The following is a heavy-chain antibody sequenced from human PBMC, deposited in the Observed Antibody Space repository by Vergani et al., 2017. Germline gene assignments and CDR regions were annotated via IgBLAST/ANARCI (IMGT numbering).Heavy chain of an antibody. CDR1: GYTFTSYD. D-gene: IGHD3-10*01. Sequence: QVQLVQSGAEVKKPGASVKVSCKASGYTFTSYDINWVRQATGQGLEWMGWMNPNSGNTGYAQKFQGGVTMTRNTSISTAYMELSSRRSEDTAVYYCARRYGSGSYPSNNRFDPWGQGTLVTVSS. CDR2: MNPNSGNT. V-gene: IGHV1-8*01. CDR3: ARRYGSGSYPSNNRFDP. J-gene: IGHJ5*02.